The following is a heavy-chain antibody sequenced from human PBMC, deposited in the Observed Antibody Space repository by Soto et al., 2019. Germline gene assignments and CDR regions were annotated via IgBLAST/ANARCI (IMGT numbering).Heavy chain of an antibody. V-gene: IGHV3-23*01. Sequence: EVQLLESGGGLVQPGGSLRLSCAASGFIFRSYAMTWVRQAPGKGLEWVSGISGSGGSTYYADSVKGRFTISRDNAKSTLYLQMNSLRAEDTAIYYCAKYSDSSGDYYYAVDVWGQGTTVTVSS. D-gene: IGHD6-6*01. CDR3: AKYSDSSGDYYYAVDV. CDR1: GFIFRSYA. J-gene: IGHJ6*02. CDR2: ISGSGGST.